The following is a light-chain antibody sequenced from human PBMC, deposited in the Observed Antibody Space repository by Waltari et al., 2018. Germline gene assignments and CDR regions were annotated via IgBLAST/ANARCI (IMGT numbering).Light chain of an antibody. CDR3: HQYDSSPRT. J-gene: IGKJ1*01. CDR1: QTVTRNF. CDR2: GAS. V-gene: IGKV3-20*01. Sequence: EMVLTQSTGTLSLSPGERATISCRASQTVTRNFLAWYQQKPGQAPRLLIYGASIRATGIPDRFSGSGSGTDFTLTISRLEPEDFAVYYCHQYDSSPRTFGQGTKVEIQ.